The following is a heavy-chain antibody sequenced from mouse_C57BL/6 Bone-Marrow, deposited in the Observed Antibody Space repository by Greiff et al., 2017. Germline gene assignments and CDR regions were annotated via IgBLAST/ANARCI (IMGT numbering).Heavy chain of an antibody. V-gene: IGHV1-81*01. CDR2: IYPRSGNT. CDR3: ARDPLSWFAY. CDR1: GYTFTSYG. J-gene: IGHJ3*01. Sequence: QVQLQQSGAELARPGASVKLSCKASGYTFTSYGISWVKQRTGQGLEWIGEIYPRSGNTYYNEKFKGKATLTADKSSSTAYMELRSLTSEDSAVYFGARDPLSWFAYWGQGTLVTVSA.